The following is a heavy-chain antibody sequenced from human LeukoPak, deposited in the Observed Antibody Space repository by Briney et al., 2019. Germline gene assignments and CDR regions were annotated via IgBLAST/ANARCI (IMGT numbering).Heavy chain of an antibody. CDR3: ARHSLRWFDP. CDR2: IYYSGST. Sequence: SETLSLTCAVSGGSISSSSYYWGWIRRPPGKGLEWIGSIYYSGSTYYNPSLKSRVTMSVDTSKNQFSLSLNSVTAADTAVYYCARHSLRWFDPWGQGTLVTVSS. CDR1: GGSISSSSYY. V-gene: IGHV4-39*01. D-gene: IGHD4-17*01. J-gene: IGHJ5*02.